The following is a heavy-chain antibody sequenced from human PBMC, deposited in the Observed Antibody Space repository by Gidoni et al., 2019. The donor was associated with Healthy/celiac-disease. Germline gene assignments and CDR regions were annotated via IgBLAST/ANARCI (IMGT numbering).Heavy chain of an antibody. CDR3: ARDRITMVRGVTRGYGMDV. J-gene: IGHJ6*02. CDR2: ISSSSSYI. Sequence: EVQLVESGVGLVKPGGSLRRPRAASGFTFSSFRMHWVRQAPGKGLEWVSSISSSSSYIYYADSVKGRFTISRDNAKNSLYLQMNSLRAEDTAVYYCARDRITMVRGVTRGYGMDVWGQGTTVTVSS. V-gene: IGHV3-21*01. CDR1: GFTFSSFR. D-gene: IGHD3-10*01.